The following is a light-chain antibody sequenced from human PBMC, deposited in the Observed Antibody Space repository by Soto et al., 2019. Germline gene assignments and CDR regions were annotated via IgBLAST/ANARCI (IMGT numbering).Light chain of an antibody. J-gene: IGKJ4*01. Sequence: DIQMTQSPSSLSAAAVDRVTITFRASQSIDRYLNWYQQKPGTAPKLLISGASSLRSGVPSRFSGSGSGTDFTLTINSLQPEDFATYYCQQGSRTLTFGGGTKVDIK. CDR1: QSIDRY. CDR2: GAS. CDR3: QQGSRTLT. V-gene: IGKV1-39*01.